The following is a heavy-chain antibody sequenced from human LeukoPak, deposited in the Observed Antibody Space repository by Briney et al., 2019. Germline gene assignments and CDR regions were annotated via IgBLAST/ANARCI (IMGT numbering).Heavy chain of an antibody. J-gene: IGHJ3*02. CDR1: GFTFSSYA. V-gene: IGHV3-23*01. CDR2: ISGSGGST. D-gene: IGHD3-22*01. Sequence: GGSLRLSCAASGFTFSSYAMSWVRQAPGKGLEWVSAISGSGGSTYYADSVKGRFTISRDNSKNTLYLQMNSLRAEDTAVYYCAKEWVGDSSGYYYVLDVFDIWGQGTMVTVSS. CDR3: AKEWVGDSSGYYYVLDVFDI.